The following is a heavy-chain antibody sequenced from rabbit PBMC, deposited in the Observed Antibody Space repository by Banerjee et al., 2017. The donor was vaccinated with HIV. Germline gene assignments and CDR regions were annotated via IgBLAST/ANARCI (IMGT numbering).Heavy chain of an antibody. J-gene: IGHJ4*01. CDR2: ICTGSGRT. D-gene: IGHD6-1*01. Sequence: QSLEESGGDLVKPGASLTLTCTASGFSFSSTYYMCWVRQAPGKGLEWIACICTGSGRTYYASWAKGRFTISRTSSTTVTLQMTSLTAADTATYFCARGGGHAGDGYGLCGPGTLVTVS. V-gene: IGHV1S40*01. CDR1: GFSFSSTYY. CDR3: ARGGGHAGDGYGL.